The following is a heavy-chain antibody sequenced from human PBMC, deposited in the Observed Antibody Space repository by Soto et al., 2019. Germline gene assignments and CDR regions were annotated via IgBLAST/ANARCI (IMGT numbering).Heavy chain of an antibody. V-gene: IGHV1-3*01. CDR2: INAGNGNT. CDR3: ARSMVEWELLGIDY. Sequence: GASVKVSCKASGYTFTRYGMHWVRQAPGQRLEWMGWINAGNGNTKYSQKFQGRVTITRDTSASTAYMELSSLRSEDTAVYYCARSMVEWELLGIDYWGQGTLVSVSS. CDR1: GYTFTRYG. D-gene: IGHD1-26*01. J-gene: IGHJ4*02.